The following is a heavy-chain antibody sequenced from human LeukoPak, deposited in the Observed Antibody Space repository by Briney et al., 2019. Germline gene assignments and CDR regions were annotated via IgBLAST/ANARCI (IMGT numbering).Heavy chain of an antibody. CDR1: GGSIRNNY. V-gene: IGHV4-59*08. CDR3: ARHFADTGMVGDY. J-gene: IGHJ4*02. CDR2: ISYSGSS. D-gene: IGHD5-18*01. Sequence: SETLSLTCTVPGGSIRNNYWSWIRHPPGKRLEWIGYISYSGSSNYSPALMSRATISLDTSKSQFSLKLSSVTAADTAVYYSARHFADTGMVGDYWGQGTLVTVSS.